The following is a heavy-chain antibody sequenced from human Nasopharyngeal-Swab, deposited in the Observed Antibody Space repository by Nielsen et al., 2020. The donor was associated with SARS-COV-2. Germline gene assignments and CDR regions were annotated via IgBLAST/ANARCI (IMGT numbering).Heavy chain of an antibody. D-gene: IGHD6-19*01. CDR3: ARSPRSYSSGWYYAFDI. CDR2: IYYSGST. CDR1: GGSTSSYY. V-gene: IGHV4-59*01. J-gene: IGHJ3*02. Sequence: SETLSLTCTVSGGSTSSYYWSWIRQPPGKGLEWIGYIYYSGSTNYNPSLKSRVTISVDTSKNQFSLKLSSVTAADTAVYYCARSPRSYSSGWYYAFDIWGQGTMVTVSS.